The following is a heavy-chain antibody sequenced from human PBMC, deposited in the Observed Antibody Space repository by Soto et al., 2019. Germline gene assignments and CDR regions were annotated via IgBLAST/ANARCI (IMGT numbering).Heavy chain of an antibody. J-gene: IGHJ4*02. D-gene: IGHD3-22*01. V-gene: IGHV1-69*02. CDR2: FIPMLGIT. Sequence: ASLKVSCNASGDIFSRSTFSWVLRAPGQGLEWMGRFIPMLGITNYAQTFQGRVTITADKSTSTAYMDLSSLRSEDTAVYYCATLYDDKSGNFDSWGQGTLVTVSS. CDR1: GDIFSRST. CDR3: ATLYDDKSGNFDS.